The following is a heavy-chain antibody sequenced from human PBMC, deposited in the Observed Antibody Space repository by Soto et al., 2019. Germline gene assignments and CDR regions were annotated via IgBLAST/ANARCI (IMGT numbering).Heavy chain of an antibody. J-gene: IGHJ4*02. CDR1: GFTFSSYA. D-gene: IGHD1-26*01. V-gene: IGHV3-23*01. Sequence: EVQLLESGGGLVQPGGSLRLSCAASGFTFSSYAMSWVRQAPGKGLEWVSAISGSGGSTYYADSVKGRFTISRDNSKNTLYLQMNSLRNEDTAVYYCAKDPVEVVGYFGYWGQGTLVTVAS. CDR3: AKDPVEVVGYFGY. CDR2: ISGSGGST.